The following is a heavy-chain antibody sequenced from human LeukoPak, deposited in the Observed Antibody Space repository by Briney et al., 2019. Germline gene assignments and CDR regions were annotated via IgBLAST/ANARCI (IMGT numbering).Heavy chain of an antibody. CDR3: ARYGDLVYYFDY. V-gene: IGHV4-34*01. CDR1: GGSFSGYY. D-gene: IGHD4-17*01. J-gene: IGHJ4*02. CDR2: INHSGST. Sequence: SETLSLTCAVYGGSFSGYYWSWIRQLPGKGLEWIGEINHSGSTNYNPSLKSRVTISVDTSKNQFSLKLSSVTAADTAVYYCARYGDLVYYFDYWGQGTLVTVSS.